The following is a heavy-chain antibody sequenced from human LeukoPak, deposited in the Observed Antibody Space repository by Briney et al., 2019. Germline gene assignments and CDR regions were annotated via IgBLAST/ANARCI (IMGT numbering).Heavy chain of an antibody. D-gene: IGHD2-21*02. CDR2: ISWNSGSI. J-gene: IGHJ4*02. CDR1: GFTFDDYA. V-gene: IGHV3-9*01. Sequence: GGSLRLSCAASGFTFDDYAMHWVRHAPGKGLEWVSGISWNSGSIGYADSVKGRFTISRDNAKNSLYLQMNSLRAEDTAVYYCAKSAPDVGKILLPSDWGQGTLVTVSS. CDR3: AKSAPDVGKILLPSD.